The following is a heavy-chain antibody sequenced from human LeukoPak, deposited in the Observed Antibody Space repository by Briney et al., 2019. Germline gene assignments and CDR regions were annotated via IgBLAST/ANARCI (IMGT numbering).Heavy chain of an antibody. CDR1: GFTFSSYG. Sequence: GGSLRLSCAASGFTFSSYGMHWVRQAPGKGLEWVAVIWYDGSNKYYADSVKGRFTISRDNSKNTLYLQMNSLRAEDTAVYYCAREWYSGYDYYYYGMDVWGQGTTATVSS. D-gene: IGHD5-12*01. CDR3: AREWYSGYDYYYYGMDV. CDR2: IWYDGSNK. V-gene: IGHV3-33*01. J-gene: IGHJ6*02.